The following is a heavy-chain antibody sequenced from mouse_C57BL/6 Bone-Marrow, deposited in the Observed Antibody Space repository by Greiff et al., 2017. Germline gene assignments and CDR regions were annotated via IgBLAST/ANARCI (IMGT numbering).Heavy chain of an antibody. CDR3: ARGVVRYYFDY. V-gene: IGHV5-4*01. Sequence: EVQRVESGGGLVKPGGSLKLSCAASGFTFSSYAMSWVRQTPEKRLEWVATISDGGSYTYYPDNVKGRCTISRDNAKNNLYLQMSHLKSEDTAMYYCARGVVRYYFDYWGQGTTLTVSS. CDR1: GFTFSSYA. J-gene: IGHJ2*01. CDR2: ISDGGSYT. D-gene: IGHD1-3*01.